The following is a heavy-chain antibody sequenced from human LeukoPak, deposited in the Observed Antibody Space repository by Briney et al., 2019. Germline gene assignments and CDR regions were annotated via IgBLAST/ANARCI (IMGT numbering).Heavy chain of an antibody. D-gene: IGHD3-22*01. CDR1: GFTFSMYG. V-gene: IGHV3-33*01. Sequence: GGSLRLSCAASGFTFSMYGMHWVRQAPGKGLEWVALIWYDGSNKYYADSVKGRFTISRDNSKNTVYLQMNSLRAEDTAVYYCARAYYLDSSVTPDYWGQGTLVTVSS. CDR3: ARAYYLDSSVTPDY. J-gene: IGHJ4*02. CDR2: IWYDGSNK.